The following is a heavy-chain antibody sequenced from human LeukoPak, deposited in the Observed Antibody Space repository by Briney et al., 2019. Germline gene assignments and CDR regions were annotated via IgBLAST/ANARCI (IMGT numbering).Heavy chain of an antibody. V-gene: IGHV4-59*01. CDR1: SGSISSYY. CDR3: ARVGYYYYGMDV. Sequence: SETLTLTCTVSSGSISSYYLSWIRQPPGKGLEWIGYIYYSGSTNYNPSLKSRVTISADTSKSQFSLKLSSVTAADTAVYYCARVGYYYYGMDVWGQGTTVTVSS. CDR2: IYYSGST. J-gene: IGHJ6*02.